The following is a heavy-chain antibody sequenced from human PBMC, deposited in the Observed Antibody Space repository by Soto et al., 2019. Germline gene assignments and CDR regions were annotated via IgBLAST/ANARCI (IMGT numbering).Heavy chain of an antibody. V-gene: IGHV1-18*01. CDR3: ARLTSSELDY. J-gene: IGHJ4*02. CDR2: ISAYNGNT. CDR1: GYTFTTYG. D-gene: IGHD6-19*01. Sequence: QVQLVQSGTEVKKPGASVRVSCKPSGYTFTTYGISCVRQAPGQGLEWMGWISAYNGNTNSAQKLQGRVTMTTDTSTSTAYMELRSLRSDDTAVYYCARLTSSELDYWGQGTLVTVSS.